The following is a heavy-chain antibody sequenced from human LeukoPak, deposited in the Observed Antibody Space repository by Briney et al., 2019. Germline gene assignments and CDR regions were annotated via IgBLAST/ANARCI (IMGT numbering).Heavy chain of an antibody. CDR2: ISGGGGST. Sequence: PGGSLRLSCAASGFTFSSYAMSWVRQAPGKGLEWVSAISGGGGSTYYADSVKGRFTISRDNSKNTLYLQMNSLRAEDTAVYYCAKDWGTGRYCSSTSCYTSYYFDYWGQGTLVTVSS. V-gene: IGHV3-23*01. D-gene: IGHD2-2*02. CDR3: AKDWGTGRYCSSTSCYTSYYFDY. J-gene: IGHJ4*02. CDR1: GFTFSSYA.